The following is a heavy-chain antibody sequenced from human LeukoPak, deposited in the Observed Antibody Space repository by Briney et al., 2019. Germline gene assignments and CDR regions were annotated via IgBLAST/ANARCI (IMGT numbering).Heavy chain of an antibody. Sequence: PGGSLRLSCPACGFTFSGSAKYWVRQASGKGLEWIGRIRSKSDSYATAYAASVKGRFTISRDDSKNTAYLEMNSLQTEDTAVYYCRIAAAENSFAYWGQRTLVTVSS. D-gene: IGHD6-25*01. CDR3: RIAAAENSFAY. CDR1: GFTFSGSA. J-gene: IGHJ4*02. V-gene: IGHV3-73*01. CDR2: IRSKSDSYAT.